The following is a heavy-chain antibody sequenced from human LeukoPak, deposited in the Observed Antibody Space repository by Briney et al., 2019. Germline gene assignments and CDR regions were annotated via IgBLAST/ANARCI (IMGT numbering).Heavy chain of an antibody. CDR2: ISAYNGNT. J-gene: IGHJ4*02. CDR3: ARNPDERGYSYGSPLDY. D-gene: IGHD5-18*01. V-gene: IGHV1-18*01. Sequence: GASVKVSCKASGYTFTSYGISWVRQAPGQGLEWMGWISAYNGNTNYAQKLQGRVTMTTDTSTSTAYMELRSLRSDDTAVYYCARNPDERGYSYGSPLDYWGQGTLVTVSS. CDR1: GYTFTSYG.